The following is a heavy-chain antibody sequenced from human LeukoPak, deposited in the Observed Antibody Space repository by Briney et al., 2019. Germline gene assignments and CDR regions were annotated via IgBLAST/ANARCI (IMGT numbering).Heavy chain of an antibody. CDR1: GGSFSGYY. CDR3: ARGLGGAGYYYYYYMDV. V-gene: IGHV4-34*01. CDR2: INHSGST. D-gene: IGHD3-16*01. Sequence: PSETLSLTCAVYGGSFSGYYWSWIRQPPGKGLEWIGEINHSGSTNYNPSLKSRVTISVDTSKNQFSLKLSSVTAADTAVHYCARGLGGAGYYYYYYMDVWGKGTTVTVSS. J-gene: IGHJ6*03.